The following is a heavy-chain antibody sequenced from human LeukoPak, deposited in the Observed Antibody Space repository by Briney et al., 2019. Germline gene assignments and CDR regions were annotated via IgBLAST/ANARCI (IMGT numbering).Heavy chain of an antibody. J-gene: IGHJ3*02. V-gene: IGHV4-34*09. D-gene: IGHD3-10*01. Sequence: SETLSLTCAVYGGSFSGYYWSWIRQPPGKGLEWIGEINHSGSTNYNPSLKSRVTISVDTSKNQFSLKLSSVTAADTAVYYCARWTGMVRGLFDIWGQGTMVTVSS. CDR3: ARWTGMVRGLFDI. CDR1: GGSFSGYY. CDR2: INHSGST.